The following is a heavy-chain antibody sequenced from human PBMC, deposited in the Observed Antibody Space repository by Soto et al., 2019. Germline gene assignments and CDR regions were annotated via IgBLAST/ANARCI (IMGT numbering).Heavy chain of an antibody. V-gene: IGHV3-23*01. Sequence: GGSLRLSCAASGFTFSSYAMSWVRQAPGKGLEWVSAISGSGGSTYYADSVKGRFTISRDNSKNALYLQMNSLRAEDTAVYYCAKAAIPYYDILTGYYNGGYYYDMDVWGQGTTVTVS. CDR1: GFTFSSYA. CDR2: ISGSGGST. CDR3: AKAAIPYYDILTGYYNGGYYYDMDV. J-gene: IGHJ6*02. D-gene: IGHD3-9*01.